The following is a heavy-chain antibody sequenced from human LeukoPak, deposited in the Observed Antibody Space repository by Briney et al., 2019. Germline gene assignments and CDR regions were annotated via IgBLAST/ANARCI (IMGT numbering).Heavy chain of an antibody. Sequence: PSETLSLTCAVSGGSITNSNWWSWVRQAPGKGLEWIGEIYHSGITNYNPSLISRVTMSVDKSKNHFSLKLTSVTAADTAVYYCARNGPTAGGNLDIWGQGTMVTVS. J-gene: IGHJ3*02. CDR3: ARNGPTAGGNLDI. CDR2: IYHSGIT. V-gene: IGHV4-4*02. D-gene: IGHD6-13*01. CDR1: GGSITNSNW.